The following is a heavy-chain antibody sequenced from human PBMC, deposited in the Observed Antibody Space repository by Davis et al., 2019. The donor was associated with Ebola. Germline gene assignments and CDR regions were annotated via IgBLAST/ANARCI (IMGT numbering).Heavy chain of an antibody. D-gene: IGHD7-27*01. CDR3: ARDPPWGSKLFDY. J-gene: IGHJ4*02. CDR2: INSDGSST. Sequence: GESLKISCAASGFTFSSYWMHWVRQAPGKGLVWFSRINSDGSSTSYADSVKGRFTISRDNAKNTLYLQMNRLRAEDTAVYYCARDPPWGSKLFDYWGQGTLVTVSS. V-gene: IGHV3-74*01. CDR1: GFTFSSYW.